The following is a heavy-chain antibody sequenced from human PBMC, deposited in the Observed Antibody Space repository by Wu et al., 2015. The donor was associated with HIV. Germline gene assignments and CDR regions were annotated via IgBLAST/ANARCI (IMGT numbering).Heavy chain of an antibody. D-gene: IGHD3-22*01. CDR3: ARDNSGKTYYYDSSGSPKGWFDP. Sequence: QVQLVQSGAEVKKPGSSVKVSCKASGGTFNSYGVSWMRQAPGQGLEWMGGIIPISGKVSFAQKFQGRLMITADESTSTAYMELSSLRSEDTAVYYCARDNSGKTYYYDSSGSPKGWFDPWGQGTLVTVSS. CDR2: IIPISGKV. CDR1: GGTFNSYG. J-gene: IGHJ5*02. V-gene: IGHV1-69*12.